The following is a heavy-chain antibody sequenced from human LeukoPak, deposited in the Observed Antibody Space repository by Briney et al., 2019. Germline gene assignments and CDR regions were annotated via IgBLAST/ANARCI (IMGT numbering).Heavy chain of an antibody. CDR2: IWYDGSNK. J-gene: IGHJ6*03. CDR1: GFTFSSYG. Sequence: GRSLRLSCAASGFTFSSYGMHWVRQAPGKGLEWVAVIWYDGSNKYYADSVKGRFTISRDNSKNTLYLQMNSLRAEDTAVYYCARGSGSHYNYMDVWGKGTTVTVSS. V-gene: IGHV3-33*01. CDR3: ARGSGSHYNYMDV. D-gene: IGHD3-10*01.